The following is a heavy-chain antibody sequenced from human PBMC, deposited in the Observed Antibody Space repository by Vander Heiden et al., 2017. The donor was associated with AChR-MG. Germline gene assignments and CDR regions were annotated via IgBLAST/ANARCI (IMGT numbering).Heavy chain of an antibody. V-gene: IGHV5-10-1*03. CDR2: IDPRDSYS. Sequence: ELHLVQSGAEVRKPGESLTTSCMPSRHRLTSYSTHRVPQMPGKGLEWMGRIDPRDSYSNYNPSFQGHVTISADKSITTAYLQWSSLKASDTAVYYCARQGLESTTWGQGTLVIVSS. J-gene: IGHJ4*02. CDR3: ARQGLESTT. CDR1: RHRLTSYS. D-gene: IGHD1-1*01.